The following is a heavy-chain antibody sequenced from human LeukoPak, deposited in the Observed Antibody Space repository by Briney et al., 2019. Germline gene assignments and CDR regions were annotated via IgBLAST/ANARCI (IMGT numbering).Heavy chain of an antibody. V-gene: IGHV3-21*01. CDR3: AKDPDMFYDSSGYYYD. J-gene: IGHJ4*02. CDR1: GFTFSSYS. CDR2: ISSSSSYI. Sequence: GGSLRLSCAASGFTFSSYSMNWVRQAPGKGLEWVSSISSSSSYIYYADSVKGRFTISRDNSKNTLYLQMNSLRAEDTAVYYCAKDPDMFYDSSGYYYDWGQGTLVTVSS. D-gene: IGHD3-22*01.